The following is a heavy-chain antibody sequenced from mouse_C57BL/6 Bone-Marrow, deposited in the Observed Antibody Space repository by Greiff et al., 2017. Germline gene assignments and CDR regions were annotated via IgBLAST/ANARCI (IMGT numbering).Heavy chain of an antibody. CDR3: TREGGGYYVRYFDY. D-gene: IGHD2-3*01. CDR1: GFTFSSYA. V-gene: IGHV5-9-1*02. J-gene: IGHJ2*01. CDR2: ISSGGDYI. Sequence: DVKLVESGEGLVKPGGSLKLSCAASGFTFSSYAMSWVRQTPEKRLEWVAYISSGGDYIYYADPLKGRFTISRDNARNTLYLQMSSLKSEDTAMYYCTREGGGYYVRYFDYWGQGTTLTVSS.